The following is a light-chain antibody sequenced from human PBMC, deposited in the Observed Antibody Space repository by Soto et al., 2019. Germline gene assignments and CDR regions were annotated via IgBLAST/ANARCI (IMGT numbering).Light chain of an antibody. Sequence: EIVLTQSPGTLSLSPGERATLSCRASQSVSINFLAWYQQKPGQAPRLLIYAASSRATGIPDRFSGSGSGTDFTLTISRLEPEDFALYYCQQYGTSPLTFSGGTRVEVK. CDR1: QSVSINF. V-gene: IGKV3-20*01. CDR3: QQYGTSPLT. J-gene: IGKJ4*01. CDR2: AAS.